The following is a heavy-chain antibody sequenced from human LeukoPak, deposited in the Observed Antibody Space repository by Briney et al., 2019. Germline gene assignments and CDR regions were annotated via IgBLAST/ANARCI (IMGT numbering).Heavy chain of an antibody. CDR3: ARLEAFDI. J-gene: IGHJ3*02. CDR2: IIPIFGTA. D-gene: IGHD1-1*01. V-gene: IGHV1-69*13. Sequence: ASVKVSCKASGYTFSTYPMNWVRQAPGQGLEWMGGIIPIFGTANYAQKFQGRVTITADESTSTAYMELSSLRSEDTAVYYCARLEAFDIWGQGTMVTVSS. CDR1: GYTFSTYP.